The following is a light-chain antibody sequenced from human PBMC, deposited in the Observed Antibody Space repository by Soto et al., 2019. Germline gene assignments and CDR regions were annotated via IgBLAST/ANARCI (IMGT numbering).Light chain of an antibody. CDR2: GAS. CDR1: QSVNSN. CDR3: QQYNNWPPLYT. Sequence: EILMTQSPATLSLSPGERATLSCRASQSVNSNLAWYQQRPGQAPRLLIYGASSRATGIPARFSGSGSGTDFTLTISRLQSEDFAVYYCQQYNNWPPLYTFGQGTKLEIK. J-gene: IGKJ2*01. V-gene: IGKV3-15*01.